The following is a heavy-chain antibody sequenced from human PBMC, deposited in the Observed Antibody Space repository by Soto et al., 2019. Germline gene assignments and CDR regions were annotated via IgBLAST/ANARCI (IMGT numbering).Heavy chain of an antibody. CDR3: AKDWWSHRRCGWYAFDL. CDR1: GFTFDDYA. D-gene: IGHD2-15*01. Sequence: EVQLVESGGGLVQPGRSLRLSCAASGFTFDDYAMHWVRQAPGKGLEWVSGISWNSGSIGYADSVKGRFTISRDNAKKSLYLQMNSLRDEDTALYYCAKDWWSHRRCGWYAFDLWGQGTMVTGSS. J-gene: IGHJ3*01. CDR2: ISWNSGSI. V-gene: IGHV3-9*01.